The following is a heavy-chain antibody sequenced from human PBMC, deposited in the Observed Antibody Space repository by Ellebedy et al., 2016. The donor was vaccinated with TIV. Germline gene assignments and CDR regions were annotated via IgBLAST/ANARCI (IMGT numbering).Heavy chain of an antibody. J-gene: IGHJ4*02. CDR3: AREGGGSTVNGDY. V-gene: IGHV4-59*12. Sequence: SETLSLTXTVSGGSISSYYWSWIRQPPGKGLEWIGYIYYSGSTYYNPSLKSRVTISVDTSKNQFSLKLSSVTAADTAVYYCAREGGGSTVNGDYWGQGTLVTVSS. D-gene: IGHD4-17*01. CDR2: IYYSGST. CDR1: GGSISSYY.